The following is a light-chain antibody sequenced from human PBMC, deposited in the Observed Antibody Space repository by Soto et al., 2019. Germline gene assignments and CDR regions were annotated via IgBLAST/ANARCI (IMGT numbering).Light chain of an antibody. CDR1: QDISNY. J-gene: IGKJ5*01. CDR3: QQYDNLPPT. CDR2: DAS. Sequence: DIQMTQSPSSLSASVGDRVTITCQASQDISNYLNWYQQKPGKAPKHLIYDASNLETGVPSRFSGSGSGTDFNFSISRLQPEEFATYLCQQYDNLPPTFGQGTRLEIK. V-gene: IGKV1-33*01.